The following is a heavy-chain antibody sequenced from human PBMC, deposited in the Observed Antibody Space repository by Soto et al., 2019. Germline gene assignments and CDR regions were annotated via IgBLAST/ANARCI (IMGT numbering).Heavy chain of an antibody. CDR1: GYTFTGYY. D-gene: IGHD6-13*01. CDR3: TRDISKAAFDP. V-gene: IGHV1-2*04. J-gene: IGHJ5*02. Sequence: QVQLVQSGAEVKKPGASVKVSCKASGYTFTGYYMHWVRQAPGQGLEWMGWINPNSGGTNYAQKFGGWVTMTRDTSISTANMELSRLRSDDSAVYYCTRDISKAAFDPWGQGTLVTVSS. CDR2: INPNSGGT.